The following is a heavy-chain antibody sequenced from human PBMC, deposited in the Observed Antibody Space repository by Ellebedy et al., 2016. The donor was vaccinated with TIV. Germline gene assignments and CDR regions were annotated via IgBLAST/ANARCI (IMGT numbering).Heavy chain of an antibody. CDR1: GGSFSSYT. D-gene: IGHD6-13*01. V-gene: IGHV1-69*05. Sequence: AASVKVSCKASGGSFSSYTISWVRQAPGQGLEWMGGIMPIFGAADYAQKFQGRVTITTDGSTSTAYMELTSLRSEETAVYYCARDKRTAPGPPGYWGHGTLVTVSP. CDR2: IMPIFGAA. CDR3: ARDKRTAPGPPGY. J-gene: IGHJ4*01.